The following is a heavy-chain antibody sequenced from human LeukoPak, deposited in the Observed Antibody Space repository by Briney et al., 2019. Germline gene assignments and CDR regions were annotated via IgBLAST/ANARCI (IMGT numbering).Heavy chain of an antibody. D-gene: IGHD3-22*01. CDR3: ARVRSPGPPYDSSGYYLDY. Sequence: ASVKVSCKASGYTFTTYYMHWVRQAPGQGLEWIGIINPSDGSTTYAQRFQGRVTMTRDTSTSTVYMELSSLRSEDTAVYYCARVRSPGPPYDSSGYYLDYWGQGTLVTVSS. J-gene: IGHJ4*02. CDR2: INPSDGST. CDR1: GYTFTTYY. V-gene: IGHV1-46*01.